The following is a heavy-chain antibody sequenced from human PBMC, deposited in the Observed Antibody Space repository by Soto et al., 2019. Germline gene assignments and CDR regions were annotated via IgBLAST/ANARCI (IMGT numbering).Heavy chain of an antibody. Sequence: EVQLVESGGGLVQPGGSLRLSCAASGFTFSTYDMHWVRQLTGKGLEWVSGIGTAGDTYYPDSVKGRFTISRENAKNSVYLQMNSLRAGDTAVYYCVRTSNGQRAGDYYGMDVWGQGTTVTGSS. CDR2: IGTAGDT. J-gene: IGHJ6*02. V-gene: IGHV3-13*04. CDR1: GFTFSTYD. CDR3: VRTSNGQRAGDYYGMDV. D-gene: IGHD4-4*01.